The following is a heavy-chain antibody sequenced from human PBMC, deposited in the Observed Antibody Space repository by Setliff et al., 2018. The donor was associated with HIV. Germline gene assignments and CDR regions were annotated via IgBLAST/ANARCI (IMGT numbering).Heavy chain of an antibody. V-gene: IGHV4-59*01. J-gene: IGHJ4*02. CDR2: ISHTGST. CDR1: GGSISSYY. CDR3: ARVHLYDATAYYSSFES. D-gene: IGHD2-21*01. Sequence: SETLSLTCTVSGGSISSYYWSWIRQPPGKGLEWIGYISHTGSTNFNPSLKSRVSMSVDLSKNQFSLHLVFVTAADTAVYFCARVHLYDATAYYSSFESWGPGILVTVSS.